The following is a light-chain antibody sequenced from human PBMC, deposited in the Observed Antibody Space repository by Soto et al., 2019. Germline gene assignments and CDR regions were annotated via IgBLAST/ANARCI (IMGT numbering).Light chain of an antibody. J-gene: IGLJ1*01. Sequence: QSVLTQPPSASGTPGPRVTISCSGSSFNIGINLVYWYQQLPGTATKVLIYRNNQRTSGVTDRFSGGKSGTSASLAISGLGSEYEDYYYCAAWDDSLSGDVFGSGTKVTVL. V-gene: IGLV1-47*01. CDR2: RNN. CDR1: SFNIGINL. CDR3: AAWDDSLSGDV.